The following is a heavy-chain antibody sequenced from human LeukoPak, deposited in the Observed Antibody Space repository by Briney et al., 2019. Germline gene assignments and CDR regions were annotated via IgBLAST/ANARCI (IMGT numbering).Heavy chain of an antibody. CDR3: ARRGAYYGSGSYYRF. J-gene: IGHJ4*02. CDR1: GYTFTSYG. CDR2: INPNSGGT. Sequence: ASVKVSCKASGYTFTSYGISWVRQAPGQGLEWMGWINPNSGGTSYAQKFQGRVTMTRDTSISTAYMELSRLRSDDTAVYYCARRGAYYGSGSYYRFWGQGTLVTVSS. D-gene: IGHD3-10*01. V-gene: IGHV1-2*02.